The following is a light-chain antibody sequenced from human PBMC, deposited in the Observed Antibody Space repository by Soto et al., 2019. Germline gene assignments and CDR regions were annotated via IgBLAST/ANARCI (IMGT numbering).Light chain of an antibody. CDR2: GNS. V-gene: IGLV1-40*01. Sequence: QSVLTQPPSVSGAPGQRVTISCTGSSSNIGAGYDVHWYQQLPRTAPKLLIYGNSNRPSGVPDRFSGSKSGTSASLAITGLQAEDEADYYCQSYDSSLSGYVFGTGTKVTVL. J-gene: IGLJ1*01. CDR1: SSNIGAGYD. CDR3: QSYDSSLSGYV.